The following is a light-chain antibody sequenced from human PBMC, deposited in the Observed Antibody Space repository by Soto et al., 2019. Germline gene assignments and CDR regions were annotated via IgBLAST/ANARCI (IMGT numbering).Light chain of an antibody. CDR1: QSISSW. V-gene: IGKV1-5*03. CDR2: KAS. CDR3: QKYNSYWT. J-gene: IGKJ1*01. Sequence: DIQMTQSPSTLSASVGDRVTLTCRASQSISSWLAWFQQKPGKAPKLLIYKASSSESGVPSRFSGSGSGTDFTLTISSLQPDDFATYYCQKYNSYWTFGQGTKVDIK.